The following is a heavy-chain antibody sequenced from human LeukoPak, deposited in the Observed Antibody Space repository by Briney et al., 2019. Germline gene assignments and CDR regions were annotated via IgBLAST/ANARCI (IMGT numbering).Heavy chain of an antibody. CDR2: ISYDGSNK. J-gene: IGHJ3*02. CDR3: AREVTDAFDI. CDR1: GFTFSDYG. Sequence: GGSLRLSCAASGFTFSDYGIHWVRQAPGKGLEWVAVISYDGSNKYYADSVKGRFTISRDNSKNTLYLQMNSLRAEDTAVYYCAREVTDAFDIWGQGTMVTVSS. V-gene: IGHV3-30*19.